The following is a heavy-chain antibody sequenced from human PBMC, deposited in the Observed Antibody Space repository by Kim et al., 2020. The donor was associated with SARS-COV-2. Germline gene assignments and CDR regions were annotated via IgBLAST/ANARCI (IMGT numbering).Heavy chain of an antibody. CDR3: ARVSTSCYTSFCGMDV. Sequence: GGSLRLSCAASGFTFSSYSMNWVRQAPGKGLEWVSSISSSSSYIYYADSVKGRFTISRDNAKNSLYLQMNSLRAEDTAVYYCARVSTSCYTSFCGMDVWGQVTTVTVSS. CDR1: GFTFSSYS. J-gene: IGHJ6*02. V-gene: IGHV3-21*01. D-gene: IGHD2-2*02. CDR2: ISSSSSYI.